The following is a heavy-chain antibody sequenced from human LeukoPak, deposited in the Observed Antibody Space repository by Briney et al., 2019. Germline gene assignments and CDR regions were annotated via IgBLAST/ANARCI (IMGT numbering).Heavy chain of an antibody. CDR1: GFTFSSYD. CDR2: IGTGGDT. D-gene: IGHD2-2*01. V-gene: IGHV3-13*01. J-gene: IGHJ2*01. CDR3: VRDRTSWYFDL. Sequence: GGSLRLSCAASGFTFSSYDMHWVRQVTGKGLEWVSAIGTGGDTYYPGSVKGRFTISRENAKNSLYLQMNSLRVGDTAVYYCVRDRTSWYFDLWGRGTLVTVSS.